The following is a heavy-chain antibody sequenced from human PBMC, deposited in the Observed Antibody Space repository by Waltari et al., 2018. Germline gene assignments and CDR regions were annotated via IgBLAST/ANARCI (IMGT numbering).Heavy chain of an antibody. CDR1: GVPMNNEY. D-gene: IGHD2-15*01. CDR2: MYFTENT. Sequence: QVQLQESGPALAKPSETLYLTRTAAGVPMNNEYRSGTRLPPGKGLEWIGYMYFTENTYYNPSLKSRVTISLDTSKKQFSLRLTSVTAADTALYFCARTPLGYCSGGNCYSGYYFDYWGQGTLVTVSS. J-gene: IGHJ4*02. V-gene: IGHV4-59*01. CDR3: ARTPLGYCSGGNCYSGYYFDY.